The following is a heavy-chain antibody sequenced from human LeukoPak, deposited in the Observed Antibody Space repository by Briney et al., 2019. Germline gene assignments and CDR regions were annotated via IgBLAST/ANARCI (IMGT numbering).Heavy chain of an antibody. CDR1: GGTFSSYA. Sequence: SVKVSCKASGGTFSSYAISWVRQAPGQGLEWTGGIIPIFGTANYAQKFQGRVTITADESTSTAYMELSSLRSEDTAVYYCAREKGSTDYGMDVWGKGTTVTVSS. J-gene: IGHJ6*04. CDR3: AREKGSTDYGMDV. V-gene: IGHV1-69*13. D-gene: IGHD2-2*01. CDR2: IIPIFGTA.